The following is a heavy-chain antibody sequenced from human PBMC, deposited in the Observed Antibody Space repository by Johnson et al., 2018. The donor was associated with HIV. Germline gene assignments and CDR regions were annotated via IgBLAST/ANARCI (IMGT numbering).Heavy chain of an antibody. J-gene: IGHJ3*02. D-gene: IGHD3-22*01. Sequence: QVQLVESGGGLVKPGGSLRLSCAASGFIFSDYYMSWIRQAPGKGLEWVSYISSSGNPIYYADSVKGRFTISRDNAKNSLYLQMNSLRAEDTAVYYCARGRPSGSHDAFDIWGQGTMVTVSS. CDR3: ARGRPSGSHDAFDI. CDR2: ISSSGNPI. CDR1: GFIFSDYY. V-gene: IGHV3-11*04.